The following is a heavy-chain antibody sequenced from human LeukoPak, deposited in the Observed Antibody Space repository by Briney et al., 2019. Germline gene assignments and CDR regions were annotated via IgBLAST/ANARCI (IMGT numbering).Heavy chain of an antibody. J-gene: IGHJ4*02. V-gene: IGHV3-7*01. CDR1: GLTFSDYW. D-gene: IGHD2-2*01. CDR3: FRWGVAADMQD. Sequence: GGSLRLSCEVSGLTFSDYWMGWVRQAPGKGLEWVANINPAGSDTYYVDSVEGRFTISRDNVKKSTFLQMNNLRVEDTALYFCFRWGVAADMQDWGQGTLVTISS. CDR2: INPAGSDT.